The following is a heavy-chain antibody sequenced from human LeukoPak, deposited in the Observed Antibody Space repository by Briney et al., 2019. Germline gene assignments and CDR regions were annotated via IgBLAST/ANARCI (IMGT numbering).Heavy chain of an antibody. V-gene: IGHV4-61*02. Sequence: PSETLSLTCAVSGDSISSDDYYWSWIRQPAGKGLEWIGRFSASGNSNYNPSLKSRLTISVDTSKNQFSLKLTSVTAADTAVYYCARKPDSRNWFDPWGQGTLVTVSS. CDR2: FSASGNS. CDR3: ARKPDSRNWFDP. J-gene: IGHJ5*02. CDR1: GDSISSDDYY. D-gene: IGHD1-14*01.